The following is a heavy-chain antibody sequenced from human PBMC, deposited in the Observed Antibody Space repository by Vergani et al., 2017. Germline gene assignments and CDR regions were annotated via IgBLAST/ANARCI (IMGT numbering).Heavy chain of an antibody. Sequence: QVQLVESGGGVVQPGGSLRLSCAASGLTFSSYGMHWVRPAPGKGLEWVAFIRYDGSNKYYADSVKGRFTISRDNSKNSLYLQMNSLRAEDTAVYYCARDPNACGGPYYFYCWGQGTLVTVSS. CDR3: ARDPNACGGPYYFYC. J-gene: IGHJ4*02. D-gene: IGHD4-23*01. CDR2: IRYDGSNK. V-gene: IGHV3-30*02. CDR1: GLTFSSYG.